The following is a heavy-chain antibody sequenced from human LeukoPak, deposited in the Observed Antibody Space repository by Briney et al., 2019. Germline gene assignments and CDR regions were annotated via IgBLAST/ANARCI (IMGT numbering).Heavy chain of an antibody. D-gene: IGHD3-22*01. CDR2: IYTSGST. CDR3: ARGTNYYDISSYAFDI. J-gene: IGHJ3*02. CDR1: GGSISSGSYY. Sequence: SETLSLTCTVSGGSISSGSYYWSWIRQPAGKGLEWIGRIYTSGSTNYNPSLKSRVTISVDTSKNQFSLKLSSVTAADTAVYYCARGTNYYDISSYAFDIWAKGQWSPSLQ. V-gene: IGHV4-61*02.